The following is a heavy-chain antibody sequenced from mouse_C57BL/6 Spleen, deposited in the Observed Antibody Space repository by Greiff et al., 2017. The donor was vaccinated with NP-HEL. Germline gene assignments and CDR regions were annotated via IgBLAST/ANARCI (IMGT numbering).Heavy chain of an antibody. D-gene: IGHD2-5*01. J-gene: IGHJ4*01. CDR3: ARDYSKGAMDY. CDR2: IDPSDSYT. CDR1: GYTFTSYW. Sequence: QVQLKESGAELVRPGTSVKLSCKASGYTFTSYWMHWVKQRPGQGLEWIGVIDPSDSYTNYNQKFKGKATLTVDTSSSTAYMQLSNLTSADSAVYYCARDYSKGAMDYWGQGTAVTVSS. V-gene: IGHV1-59*01.